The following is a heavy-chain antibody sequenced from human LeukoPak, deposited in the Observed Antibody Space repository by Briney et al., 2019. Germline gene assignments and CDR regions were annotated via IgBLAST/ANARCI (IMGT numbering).Heavy chain of an antibody. CDR2: INPNSGGT. J-gene: IGHJ4*02. D-gene: IGHD3-22*01. CDR3: ASMDYDSSGYYRTLYYFDY. Sequence: ASVKVSCKASGYTFTGYYMHWVRQAPGQGLEWMGRINPNSGGTNYAQKFQGRVTMTRDTSISTAYMELSSLRSEDTAVYYCASMDYDSSGYYRTLYYFDYWGQGTLVTVSS. CDR1: GYTFTGYY. V-gene: IGHV1-2*06.